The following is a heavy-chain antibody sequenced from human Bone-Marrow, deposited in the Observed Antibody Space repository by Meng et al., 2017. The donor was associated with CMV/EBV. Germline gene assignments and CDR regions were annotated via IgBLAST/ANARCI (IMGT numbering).Heavy chain of an antibody. V-gene: IGHV3-21*01. CDR3: ARDPYTYDFWSGYRGYFDL. Sequence: GESLKISCAASGFTFSSYSMNWVRQAPGKGLEWVSSISSSSSYIYYADSVKGRFTISRDNAKNSLYLQMSSLRADDTAVYYCARDPYTYDFWSGYRGYFDLWGRGTLVTVSS. D-gene: IGHD3-3*01. CDR2: ISSSSSYI. J-gene: IGHJ2*01. CDR1: GFTFSSYS.